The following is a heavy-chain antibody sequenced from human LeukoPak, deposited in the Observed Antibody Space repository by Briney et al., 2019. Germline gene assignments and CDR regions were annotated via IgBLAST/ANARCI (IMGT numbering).Heavy chain of an antibody. J-gene: IGHJ6*02. D-gene: IGHD2-21*01. CDR1: GFTFSSYG. CDR3: AKDQGLANMDV. CDR2: ISYDGSNK. Sequence: GGSLRLSCAASGFTFSSYGMHWVRQAPGKGLEWVAVISYDGSNKYYADSVKGRFTISRDNSKNTLYLQMNSLRAEVTAVYYCAKDQGLANMDVWGQGTTVTVSS. V-gene: IGHV3-30*18.